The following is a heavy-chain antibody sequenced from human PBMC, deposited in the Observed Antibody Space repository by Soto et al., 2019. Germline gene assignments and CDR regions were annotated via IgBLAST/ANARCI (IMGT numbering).Heavy chain of an antibody. Sequence: ASVNVSCKASGYTFTGYYMHWVRQAPGQGLEWMGWINPNSGGTNYAQKFQGWVTMTRDTSISTAYMELSRLRSDDTAVYYCARGLTRLGELSFDYWGQGTLVSVSS. CDR2: INPNSGGT. V-gene: IGHV1-2*04. CDR1: GYTFTGYY. CDR3: ARGLTRLGELSFDY. D-gene: IGHD3-16*02. J-gene: IGHJ4*02.